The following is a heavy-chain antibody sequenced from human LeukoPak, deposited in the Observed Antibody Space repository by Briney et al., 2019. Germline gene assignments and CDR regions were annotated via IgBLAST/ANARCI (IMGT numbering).Heavy chain of an antibody. V-gene: IGHV4-34*01. CDR3: ASDGVAFDI. Sequence: SETLSLTCAVSGVSFSGYYWSWIRHPPGKGLEWIGEINHSGSTNYNPSLKSRVTISVDTSKNQFSLKLSSVTAADTAVYYCASDGVAFDIWGQGTMVTVSS. CDR2: INHSGST. J-gene: IGHJ3*02. D-gene: IGHD3-3*01. CDR1: GVSFSGYY.